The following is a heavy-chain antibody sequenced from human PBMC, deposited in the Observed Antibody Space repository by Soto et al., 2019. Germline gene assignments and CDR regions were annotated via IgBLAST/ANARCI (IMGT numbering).Heavy chain of an antibody. CDR1: GFAFSSHW. V-gene: IGHV3-74*01. J-gene: IGHJ6*02. CDR2: INNDGSIT. CDR3: ARDPYHYSYYGLDV. Sequence: EVQLVESGGGLVQPGGSLRLSCAASGFAFSSHWMHWVRQAPGKGLVWVSSINNDGSITTNTDSVKGQFTISRDNAKNTLFLLMTSLRVEDTAVYYCARDPYHYSYYGLDVWGQGTTVIVSS.